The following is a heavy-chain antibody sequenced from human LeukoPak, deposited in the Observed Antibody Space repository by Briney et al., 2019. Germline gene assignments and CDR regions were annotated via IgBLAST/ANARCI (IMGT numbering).Heavy chain of an antibody. CDR1: GGSFSGYY. J-gene: IGHJ5*02. D-gene: IGHD4-17*01. CDR3: ARVRVTTNWFDP. V-gene: IGHV4-34*01. CDR2: INHSGST. Sequence: SETLSLTCAVYGGSFSGYYWSWMRQPPGKGLEWIGEINHSGSTNYNPSLKSRVTISVDTSKNQFSLKLSSVTAADTAVYYCARVRVTTNWFDPWGQGTLVTVSS.